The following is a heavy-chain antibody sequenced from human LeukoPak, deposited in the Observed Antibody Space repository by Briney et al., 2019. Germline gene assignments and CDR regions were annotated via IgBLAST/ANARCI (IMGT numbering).Heavy chain of an antibody. Sequence: SETLSLTCAVYGGSFSGYYWSWIRQPPGKGLEWIGEINHSGSTNYNPSLKSRVTISVDTSKNQFSLKMTSVTAADTAVYYCARETAPAAVDYWGQGTLVTVSS. V-gene: IGHV4-34*01. CDR3: ARETAPAAVDY. D-gene: IGHD2-2*01. CDR2: INHSGST. J-gene: IGHJ4*02. CDR1: GGSFSGYY.